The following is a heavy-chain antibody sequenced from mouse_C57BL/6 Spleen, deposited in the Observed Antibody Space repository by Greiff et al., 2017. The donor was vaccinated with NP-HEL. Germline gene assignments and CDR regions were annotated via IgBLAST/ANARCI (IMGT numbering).Heavy chain of an antibody. Sequence: QVQLQQPGAELVKPGASVKVSCKASGYTFTSYWMHWVKQRPGQGLEWIGRIHPSDSDTNYNQKFKGKATLTVDKSSSTAYMQLSSLTSEDSAVYYCAIGDYYGSSYGIWFAYWGQGTLVTVSA. J-gene: IGHJ3*01. CDR3: AIGDYYGSSYGIWFAY. CDR1: GYTFTSYW. CDR2: IHPSDSDT. D-gene: IGHD1-1*01. V-gene: IGHV1-74*01.